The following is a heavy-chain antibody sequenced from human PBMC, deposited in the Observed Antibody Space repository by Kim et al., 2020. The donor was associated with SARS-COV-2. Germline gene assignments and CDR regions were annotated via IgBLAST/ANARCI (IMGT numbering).Heavy chain of an antibody. D-gene: IGHD6-13*01. CDR3: ARGEEQQLGTWFDP. CDR1: GGSISSGGYY. V-gene: IGHV4-31*03. CDR2: IYYSGST. Sequence: SETLSLTCTVSGGSISSGGYYWSWIRQHPGKGLEWIGYIYYSGSTYYNPSLKSRVTISVDTSKNQFSLKLSSVTAADTAVYYCARGEEQQLGTWFDPWGQGTLVTVSS. J-gene: IGHJ5*02.